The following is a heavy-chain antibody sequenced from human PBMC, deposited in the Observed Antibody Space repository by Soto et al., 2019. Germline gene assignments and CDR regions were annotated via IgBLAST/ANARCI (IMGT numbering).Heavy chain of an antibody. CDR1: GGSISSGGYY. D-gene: IGHD3-22*01. Sequence: QVQLQESGPGLVKPSQTLSLTCTVSGGSISSGGYYWSWIRQHPGKGLEWIGYIYYSGSTYYNPSLKSRVTIAVDTSKNQFSLKLSSVTAADTAVYYCARDPLGGSGYHDPWGQGTMATVSS. V-gene: IGHV4-31*03. CDR3: ARDPLGGSGYHDP. CDR2: IYYSGST. J-gene: IGHJ3*01.